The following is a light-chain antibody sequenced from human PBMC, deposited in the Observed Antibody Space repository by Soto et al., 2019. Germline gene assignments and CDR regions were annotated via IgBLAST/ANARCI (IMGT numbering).Light chain of an antibody. CDR2: DVS. V-gene: IGLV2-11*01. CDR1: SSDVGGYNY. J-gene: IGLJ1*01. CDR3: CSYAGSVYV. Sequence: QSVLTQPRSVSXXPGQSVTISCTGTSSDVGGYNYVSWYQQHPGKAPKLMIYDVSKRPSGVPDRFSGSKSGNTASLTISGLQAEDEADYYCCSYAGSVYVFGTGTKLTVL.